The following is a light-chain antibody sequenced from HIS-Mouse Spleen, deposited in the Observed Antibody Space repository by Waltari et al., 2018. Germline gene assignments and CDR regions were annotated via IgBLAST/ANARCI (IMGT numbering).Light chain of an antibody. V-gene: IGKV3-20*01. CDR2: GAS. CDR3: QQYGSSPRT. CDR1: LSVSSSY. Sequence: EIVLTQSPGTLSLSPGERATLSCRASLSVSSSYLAWYQQKPGQAPRLLIYGASSRATGIPDRFSGSGSGTDFTLTISRLEPEDFVVYYCQQYGSSPRTFGQGTKVEIK. J-gene: IGKJ1*01.